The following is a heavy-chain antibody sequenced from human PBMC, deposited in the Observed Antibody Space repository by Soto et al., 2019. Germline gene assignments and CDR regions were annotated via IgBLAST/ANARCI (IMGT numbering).Heavy chain of an antibody. CDR3: ARGYSSSWYSY. D-gene: IGHD6-13*01. Sequence: ASVKVSCKASGFTLTDSAVQWVRQARGQRLEWIGWIVVGSGITNYAQKFQERVTITWDLSTSTAYMELSSLRPEDTAVYYCARGYSSSWYSYWGQGTLVTVSS. J-gene: IGHJ4*02. V-gene: IGHV1-58*01. CDR2: IVVGSGIT. CDR1: GFTLTDSA.